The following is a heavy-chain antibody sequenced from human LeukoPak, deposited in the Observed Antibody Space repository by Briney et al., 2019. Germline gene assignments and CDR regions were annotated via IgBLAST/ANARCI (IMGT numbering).Heavy chain of an antibody. Sequence: GASVKVSCKASGYTFIGYYMHWVRRAPGQGLEGMGWINPNSGGTNYAQKFQGRDTMTRDTSISTAYMELSRLRSDDTAVYYCARDSIVGAKGGAFDIWGQGTMVTVSS. CDR1: GYTFIGYY. V-gene: IGHV1-2*02. D-gene: IGHD1-26*01. J-gene: IGHJ3*02. CDR2: INPNSGGT. CDR3: ARDSIVGAKGGAFDI.